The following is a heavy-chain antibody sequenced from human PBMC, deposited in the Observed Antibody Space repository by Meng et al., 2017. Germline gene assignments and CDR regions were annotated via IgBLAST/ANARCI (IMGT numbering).Heavy chain of an antibody. CDR1: GASISGYY. CDR3: ASYSRGYSPH. CDR2: IYYSGST. J-gene: IGHJ4*02. V-gene: IGHV4-59*01. Sequence: SETLSLTCTVSGASISGYYWTWIRQPPGKGLEWIGCIYYSGSTDYNPSLKSRVTMSVDTSKNQFSLKLRSVTAADTAVYYCASYSRGYSPHWGQGTLVTVSS. D-gene: IGHD5-18*01.